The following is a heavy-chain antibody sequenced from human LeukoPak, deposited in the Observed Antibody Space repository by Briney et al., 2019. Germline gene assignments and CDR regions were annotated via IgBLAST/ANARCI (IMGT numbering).Heavy chain of an antibody. J-gene: IGHJ5*02. CDR1: GGSFSGYY. CDR2: INHSGST. Sequence: SETLSLTCAVCGGSFSGYYWSWIRQPPGKGLEWIGEINHSGSTNYNPSLKSRVTISVDTSKNQFSLRLSSVTAADTAVYYCARGGVLYLNWFDPWGQGTLVTVSS. CDR3: ARGGVLYLNWFDP. V-gene: IGHV4-34*01. D-gene: IGHD2-8*01.